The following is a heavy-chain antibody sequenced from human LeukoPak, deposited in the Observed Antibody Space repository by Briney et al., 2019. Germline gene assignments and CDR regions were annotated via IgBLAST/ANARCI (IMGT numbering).Heavy chain of an antibody. CDR2: ITASGST. J-gene: IGHJ4*02. D-gene: IGHD2-15*01. Sequence: PSETLSLTCSVSGAPVNNHHWGWIRQPAGKGLEWIGRITASGSTNYTPSLRSRVTISVDKSKNQLFPRLASVTAADTAVYYCARDKVVVAASGKYYFDYWGQGTLVAVSS. CDR3: ARDKVVVAASGKYYFDY. CDR1: GAPVNNHH. V-gene: IGHV4-4*07.